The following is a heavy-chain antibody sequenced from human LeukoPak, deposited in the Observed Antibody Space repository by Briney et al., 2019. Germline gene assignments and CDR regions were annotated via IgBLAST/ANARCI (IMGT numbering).Heavy chain of an antibody. J-gene: IGHJ4*02. CDR1: GYTFTGYN. CDR2: IIPIFGTA. V-gene: IGHV1-69*06. Sequence: ASVKVSCKASGYTFTGYNIHWVRQAPGQGLEWMGGIIPIFGTANYAQKFQGRVTITADKSTSTAYMELSSLRSEDTAVYYCARGPVEMATIFTYWGQGTLVTVSS. D-gene: IGHD5-24*01. CDR3: ARGPVEMATIFTY.